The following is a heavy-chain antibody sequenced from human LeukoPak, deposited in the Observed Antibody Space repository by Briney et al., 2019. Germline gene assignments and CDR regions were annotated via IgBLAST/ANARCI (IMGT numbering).Heavy chain of an antibody. CDR2: INHSGST. Sequence: PSETLSLTCAVYGVSFSGYYWSWIRQPPGKGLEWVGEINHSGSTNYNPSLKSRVTVSVDTSKNQVSLKLSSVTAADTAVYYCARGDIVVVPAYFWFDPWGQGTLVTVSS. CDR3: ARGDIVVVPAYFWFDP. D-gene: IGHD2-2*01. V-gene: IGHV4-34*01. J-gene: IGHJ5*02. CDR1: GVSFSGYY.